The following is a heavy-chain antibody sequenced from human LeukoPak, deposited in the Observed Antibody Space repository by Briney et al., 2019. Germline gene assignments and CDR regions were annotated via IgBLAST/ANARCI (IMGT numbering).Heavy chain of an antibody. CDR3: ARVYYDSSGYFYFDY. V-gene: IGHV1-46*01. Sequence: ASVKVSCTASAYTFTSYYMHWVRQAPGQGLELMGIINPSGSSTSYAQKFQGRVTMTRDTSTSTVYMELSSLRSEDTAVYYCARVYYDSSGYFYFDYWGQGTLVTVSS. CDR1: AYTFTSYY. CDR2: INPSGSST. D-gene: IGHD3-22*01. J-gene: IGHJ4*02.